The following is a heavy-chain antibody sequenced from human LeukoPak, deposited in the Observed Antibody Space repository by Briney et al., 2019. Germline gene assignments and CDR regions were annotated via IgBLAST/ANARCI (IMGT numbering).Heavy chain of an antibody. CDR3: AREATWGQWYFDH. CDR2: VASDGGAK. D-gene: IGHD6-19*01. CDR1: GFTVSSNY. V-gene: IGHV3-66*02. Sequence: GGSLRLSCAASGFTVSSNYMSWVRQAPGKGLEWVSVVASDGGAKFYADSVKGRFTLSRDNSKNMFFLQMNFLTVEDTAIYYCAREATWGQWYFDHWGQGTPVIVSS. J-gene: IGHJ4*02.